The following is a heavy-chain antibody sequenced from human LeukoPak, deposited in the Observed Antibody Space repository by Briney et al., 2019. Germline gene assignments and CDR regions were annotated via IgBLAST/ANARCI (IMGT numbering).Heavy chain of an antibody. CDR2: IYSGGST. J-gene: IGHJ4*02. D-gene: IGHD3-10*01. CDR3: ARCSGGYYFDY. V-gene: IGHV3-53*01. Sequence: GGSLRLFCVASGFDISYNYVGWVRQAPGKGLEWVSVIYSGGSTYYADSVKGRFTISRDNSKNTLYLQMSSLRAEDTAVYYCARCSGGYYFDYWGQGTLVTVSS. CDR1: GFDISYNY.